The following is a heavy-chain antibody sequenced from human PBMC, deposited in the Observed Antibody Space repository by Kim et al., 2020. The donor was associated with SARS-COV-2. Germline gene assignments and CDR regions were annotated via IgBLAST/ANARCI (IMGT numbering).Heavy chain of an antibody. CDR2: MSSITSYT. CDR1: GFIFSDFY. CDR3: ARLLLGATDSNGPMDV. D-gene: IGHD3-22*01. V-gene: IGHV3-11*03. Sequence: GGSLRLSCAASGFIFSDFYMTWIRQAPGKGLEWVSHMSSITSYTNYADSVKGRFTISRDNAKNSLYLQMNSLRAEDTAVYYCARLLLGATDSNGPMDVWGQGTTVTVSS. J-gene: IGHJ6*02.